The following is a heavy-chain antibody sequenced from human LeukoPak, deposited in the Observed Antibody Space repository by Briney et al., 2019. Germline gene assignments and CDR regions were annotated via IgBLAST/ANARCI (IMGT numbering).Heavy chain of an antibody. CDR3: ASETYSSGPRWFDP. D-gene: IGHD6-19*01. CDR1: GFTFSNYG. V-gene: IGHV3-21*01. J-gene: IGHJ5*02. Sequence: GGSLRLSCAASGFTFSNYGMNWVRQAPGKGLEWVSSISSSSSYVYYADSVKGRFTISRDNAKNSLYLQMNSLRAEDTAVYYCASETYSSGPRWFDPWGQGTLVTVSS. CDR2: ISSSSSYV.